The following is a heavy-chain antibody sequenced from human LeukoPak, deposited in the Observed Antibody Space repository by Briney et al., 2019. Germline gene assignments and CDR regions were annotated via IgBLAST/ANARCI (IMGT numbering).Heavy chain of an antibody. Sequence: SETLSLTCAVYGGSFSGYYWSWIRQPPGKGLEWIGEINHSGSTNYNPSLKSRVTISVDTSKNQFSLKLSSVTAADTAVYYCARGGEYYYGSGSYPNWFDPWGQGTLVTVSS. CDR3: ARGGEYYYGSGSYPNWFDP. D-gene: IGHD3-10*01. CDR2: INHSGST. CDR1: GGSFSGYY. J-gene: IGHJ5*02. V-gene: IGHV4-34*01.